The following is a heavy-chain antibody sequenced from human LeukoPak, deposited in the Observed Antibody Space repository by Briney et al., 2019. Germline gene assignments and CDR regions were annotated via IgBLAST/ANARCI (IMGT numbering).Heavy chain of an antibody. CDR2: ISSSSSYI. CDR1: GFTFSSYS. D-gene: IGHD6-19*01. CDR3: ARDVSGWWEYFDY. J-gene: IGHJ4*02. V-gene: IGHV3-21*01. Sequence: GGSLRLSCAASGFTFSSYSMNWVRQAPGKGLEWVSSISSSSSYIYYADSVKGRFTISRDNAKNSLYLQMSSLRAEDTAVYYCARDVSGWWEYFDYWGQGTLVTVSS.